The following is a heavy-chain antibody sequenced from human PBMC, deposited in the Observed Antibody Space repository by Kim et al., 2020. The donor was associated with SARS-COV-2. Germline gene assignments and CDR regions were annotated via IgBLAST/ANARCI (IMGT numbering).Heavy chain of an antibody. CDR3: ARRVAVVPAAQWYFDL. CDR1: GFTFSDYY. CDR2: ISSSSSYT. Sequence: GGSLRLSCAASGFTFSDYYMSWIRQAPGKGLEWVSYISSSSSYTNYADSVKGRFTISRDNAKNSLYLQMNSLRAEDTAVYYCARRVAVVPAAQWYFDLWGRGTLVTVSS. V-gene: IGHV3-11*06. D-gene: IGHD2-2*01. J-gene: IGHJ2*01.